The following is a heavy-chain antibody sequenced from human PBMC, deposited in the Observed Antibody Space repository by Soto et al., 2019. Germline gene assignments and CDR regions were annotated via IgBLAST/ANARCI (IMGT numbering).Heavy chain of an antibody. J-gene: IGHJ4*02. Sequence: SETLSLTCTVSGGSISSHYWGWIRQPPGKGLEWIGSVYYAGSTYKNPSLHSRVTISVDTSKNHFSLKLNSVTAADTAVYYCARRTNYGDYSFDYWGQGTLVTVPQ. CDR2: VYYAGST. CDR1: GGSISSHY. CDR3: ARRTNYGDYSFDY. V-gene: IGHV4-39*02. D-gene: IGHD4-17*01.